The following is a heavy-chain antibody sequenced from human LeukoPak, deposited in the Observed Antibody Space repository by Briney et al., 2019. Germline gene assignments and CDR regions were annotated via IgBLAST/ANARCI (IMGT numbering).Heavy chain of an antibody. V-gene: IGHV3-30*03. CDR1: GFTFSSYG. CDR2: ISYDGSNK. Sequence: QPGGSLRLSCAASGFTFSSYGMHWVRQAPGKGLEWVAVISYDGSNKYYADSVKGRFTISRDNAKNTLYLQMNSLRAEDTAVYYCAREPSWLVHWYFDLWGRGTLVTVSS. CDR3: AREPSWLVHWYFDL. J-gene: IGHJ2*01. D-gene: IGHD6-19*01.